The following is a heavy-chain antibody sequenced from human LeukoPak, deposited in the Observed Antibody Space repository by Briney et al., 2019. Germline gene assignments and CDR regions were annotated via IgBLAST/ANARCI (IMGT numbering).Heavy chain of an antibody. J-gene: IGHJ5*02. CDR3: ARDRELMAYYDFWSGYQMPLLDP. CDR2: ISSSGSTI. CDR1: GFTFSDYH. V-gene: IGHV3-11*01. Sequence: GGSLRLSCAASGFTFSDYHMSWIRQAPGKGLEWVSYISSSGSTIYYADSVKGRFTISRDNAKNSLYLQMNSLRAEDTAVYYCARDRELMAYYDFWSGYQMPLLDPWGQGTLVTVSS. D-gene: IGHD3-3*01.